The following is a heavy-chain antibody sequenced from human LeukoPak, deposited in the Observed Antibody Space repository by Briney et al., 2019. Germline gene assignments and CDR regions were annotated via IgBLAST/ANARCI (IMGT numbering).Heavy chain of an antibody. CDR3: ARDLGYYDSSGYYGGAFDI. D-gene: IGHD3-22*01. J-gene: IGHJ3*02. CDR1: GYTFTSYG. CDR2: ISPSGGST. Sequence: ASVKVSCKASGYTFTSYGISWVRQAPGQGLEWMGIISPSGGSTSYAQKFQGRVTMTRDMSTSTVYVELSSLRSEDTAVYYCARDLGYYDSSGYYGGAFDIWGQGTMVTVSS. V-gene: IGHV1-46*01.